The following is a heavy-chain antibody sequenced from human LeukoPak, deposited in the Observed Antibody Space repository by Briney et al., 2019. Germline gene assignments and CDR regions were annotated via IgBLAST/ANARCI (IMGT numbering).Heavy chain of an antibody. Sequence: GASVKVSCKASGYTFTSYDINWVRQATGQGLEWMGWMNPNSGNTGYAQKFQGRVTMTRNTSISTAYMELSSLRSEDTAVYYCARGSLGGKSGWYGFLDGNYGYWGQGTLVTVSS. V-gene: IGHV1-8*01. CDR2: MNPNSGNT. J-gene: IGHJ4*02. D-gene: IGHD6-19*01. CDR1: GYTFTSYD. CDR3: ARGSLGGKSGWYGFLDGNYGY.